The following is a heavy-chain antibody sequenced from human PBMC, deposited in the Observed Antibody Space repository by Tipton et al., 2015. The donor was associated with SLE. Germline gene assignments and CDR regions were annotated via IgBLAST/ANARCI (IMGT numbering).Heavy chain of an antibody. D-gene: IGHD1-26*01. CDR1: GYSISSSSYY. CDR2: IYYSGST. CDR3: ASPVGARAY. J-gene: IGHJ4*02. Sequence: LRLSCTVSGYSISSSSYYWGWIRQPPGKGLEWIGSIYYSGSTYYNPSLKSRFTISVDTSKNQFSLKLSSVTAADTAVYYCASPVGARAYWGQGPLVTVSS. V-gene: IGHV4-39*07.